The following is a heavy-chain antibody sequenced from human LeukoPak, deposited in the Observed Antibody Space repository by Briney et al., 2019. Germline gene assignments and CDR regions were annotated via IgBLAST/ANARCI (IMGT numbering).Heavy chain of an antibody. J-gene: IGHJ6*02. CDR1: GYSFTSYW. D-gene: IGHD3-22*01. CDR3: ARHLLTYYYDSSGPHVPRHYYYYGMDV. V-gene: IGHV5-51*01. CDR2: IYPGDSDT. Sequence: GESLKISCKGSGYSFTSYWIGWVRQLPGKGLEWMGIIYPGDSDTRYSPSFQGQVTISADKSISTAYLQWSSLKASDTAMYYCARHLLTYYYDSSGPHVPRHYYYYGMDVWGQGTTVTVSS.